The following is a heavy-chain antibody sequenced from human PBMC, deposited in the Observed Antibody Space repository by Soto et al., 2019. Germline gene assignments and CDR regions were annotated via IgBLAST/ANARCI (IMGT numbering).Heavy chain of an antibody. CDR2: ISAYNGNT. CDR1: GYTFTGYY. Sequence: GASVKVSCKASGYTFTGYYLHWVRQAPGHGLEWMCWISAYNGNTNYAQKLQGRVTMTTDTSTSTAYMELRSLRSDDTAVYYCARDWGTYYYDSSGYGSNWFDPWGQGTLVTVSS. D-gene: IGHD3-22*01. V-gene: IGHV1-18*04. CDR3: ARDWGTYYYDSSGYGSNWFDP. J-gene: IGHJ5*02.